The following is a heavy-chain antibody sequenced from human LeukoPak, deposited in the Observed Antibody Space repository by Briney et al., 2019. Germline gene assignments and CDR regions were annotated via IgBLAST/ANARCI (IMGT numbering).Heavy chain of an antibody. CDR3: ARNNGMDV. CDR2: IRDSGSST. J-gene: IGHJ6*02. V-gene: IGHV3-23*01. CDR1: GFTFSSYA. Sequence: PGGSLRLSCAASGFTFSSYAMSWVRQAPGKGLEWVSAIRDSGSSTHYADSVKGRFTISKDNAKNSLYLQMNSLRAEDTALYHCARNNGMDVWGQGTTVIVSS.